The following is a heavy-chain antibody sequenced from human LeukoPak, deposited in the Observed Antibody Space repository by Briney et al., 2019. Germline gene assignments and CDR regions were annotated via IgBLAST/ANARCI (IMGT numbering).Heavy chain of an antibody. CDR3: ARGGKIPLAGTRSPQYFQH. CDR1: GLTFSSYG. J-gene: IGHJ1*01. D-gene: IGHD6-19*01. V-gene: IGHV3-30*02. Sequence: GGSLRLSCAASGLTFSSYGMHWVRQAPGKGLEWVTYIRYDGTNKYYADSVKGRFTISRDNSKNTLYLQMNSLRPEDTAVYYCARGGKIPLAGTRSPQYFQHWGQGTLVTVSP. CDR2: IRYDGTNK.